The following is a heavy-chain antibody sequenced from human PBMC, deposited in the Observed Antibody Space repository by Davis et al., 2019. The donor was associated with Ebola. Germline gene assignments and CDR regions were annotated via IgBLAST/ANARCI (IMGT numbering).Heavy chain of an antibody. D-gene: IGHD4-17*01. Sequence: GESLKISCAASGFTVRSHFMTWVRQGPGKGLVYVSRISSDGGITSYADSVKGRFTISRDNAKSTLYLQMNSLTAEDTAVYYCVRTTYGAPEYWGQGTLVTVSS. J-gene: IGHJ4*02. V-gene: IGHV3-74*01. CDR2: ISSDGGIT. CDR1: GFTVRSHF. CDR3: VRTTYGAPEY.